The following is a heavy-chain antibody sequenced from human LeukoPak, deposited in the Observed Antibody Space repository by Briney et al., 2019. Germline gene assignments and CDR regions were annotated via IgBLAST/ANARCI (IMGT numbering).Heavy chain of an antibody. CDR1: GFNFGVVA. CDR2: IRHREYGGTA. Sequence: QPGRSLRLSCAASGFNFGVVAMDWIRQAPGKGLEWVGFIRHREYGGTAEYAASANGRFAISRDDSKSIVYLQMNDLRTEDTGVYYCARERAGDVDYWGLGTLVTVSS. V-gene: IGHV3-49*03. J-gene: IGHJ4*02. CDR3: ARERAGDVDY.